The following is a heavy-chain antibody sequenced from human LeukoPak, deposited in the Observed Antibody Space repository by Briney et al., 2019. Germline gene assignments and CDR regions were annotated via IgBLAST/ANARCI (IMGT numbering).Heavy chain of an antibody. V-gene: IGHV3-23*01. CDR2: LSGRGGSI. CDR1: GFTFRSYA. J-gene: IGHJ4*02. D-gene: IGHD3-10*01. Sequence: GGSLRLSCAASGFTFRSYAMTWVRQAPGKGLEWVSSLSGRGGSIYYADSVKGRSTISRDNSKNTLYLQMNSLRAEDTAVYYCAKDMAEVPGPSDYWGQGTLVTVSS. CDR3: AKDMAEVPGPSDY.